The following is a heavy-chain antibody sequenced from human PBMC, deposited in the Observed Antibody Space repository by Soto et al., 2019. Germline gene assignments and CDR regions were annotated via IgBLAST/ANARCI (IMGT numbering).Heavy chain of an antibody. CDR2: IIPIFGTA. Sequence: GASVKVSWKASGGTFSSYAISWVRQAPGQGLEWMGGIIPIFGTANYAQKFQGRVTITADESTSTAYMELSSLRSEDTAVYYCAIDTGITGRDDAIDIWGQATMVTVSS. D-gene: IGHD1-20*01. J-gene: IGHJ3*02. CDR3: AIDTGITGRDDAIDI. CDR1: GGTFSSYA. V-gene: IGHV1-69*13.